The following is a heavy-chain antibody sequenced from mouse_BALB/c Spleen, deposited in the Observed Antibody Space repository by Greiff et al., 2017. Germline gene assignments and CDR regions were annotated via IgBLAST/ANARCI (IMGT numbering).Heavy chain of an antibody. Sequence: DVKLVESGGGLVQPGGSRKLSCAASGFTFSSFGMHWVRQAPEKGLEWVAYISSGSSTIYYADTVKGRFTISRDNPKNTLFLQMTSLRSEDTAMYYCARGGSSWGYFDDWGQGTTLTVSS. CDR1: GFTFSSFG. CDR2: ISSGSSTI. V-gene: IGHV5-17*02. D-gene: IGHD1-1*01. CDR3: ARGGSSWGYFDD. J-gene: IGHJ2*01.